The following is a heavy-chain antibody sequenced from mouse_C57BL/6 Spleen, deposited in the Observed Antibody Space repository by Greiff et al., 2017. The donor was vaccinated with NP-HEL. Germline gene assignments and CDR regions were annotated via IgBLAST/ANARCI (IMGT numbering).Heavy chain of an antibody. Sequence: EVKLVESGGGLVKPGGSLKLSCAASGFTFSDYGMHWVRQAPEQGLEWVAYISSGSSTIYYTDTVKGRCNISRDNAKNTLFLQMASLRSEDTAMYYCARDSNYSYAMDYWGQGTSVTVSS. CDR1: GFTFSDYG. CDR3: ARDSNYSYAMDY. D-gene: IGHD2-5*01. J-gene: IGHJ4*01. CDR2: ISSGSSTI. V-gene: IGHV5-17*01.